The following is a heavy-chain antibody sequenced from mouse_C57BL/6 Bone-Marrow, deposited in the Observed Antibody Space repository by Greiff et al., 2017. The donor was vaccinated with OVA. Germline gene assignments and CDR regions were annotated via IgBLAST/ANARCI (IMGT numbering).Heavy chain of an antibody. J-gene: IGHJ4*01. CDR1: GYTFTSYG. CDR3: ASPYYSNYVMDY. Sequence: LVESGAELARPGASVKLSCKASGYTFTSYGISWVKQRTGQGLEWIGEIYPRSGNTYYNEKFKGKATLTADKSSSTAYMELRSLTSEDSAVYFCASPYYSNYVMDYWGQGTSVTVSS. V-gene: IGHV1-81*01. D-gene: IGHD2-5*01. CDR2: IYPRSGNT.